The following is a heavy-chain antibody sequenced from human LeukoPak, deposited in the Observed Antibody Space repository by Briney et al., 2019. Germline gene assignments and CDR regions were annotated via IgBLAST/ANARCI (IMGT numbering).Heavy chain of an antibody. Sequence: GGSLKLSCKASGFSFDDYAMSWVRQAPGKGLEWVSGINCNGGSTGYADSVKGRFTISSDNAKNSLYLQMNSLRAEDTALYYCARSIAAAGTRWFDPLGQGTLVTVSS. D-gene: IGHD6-13*01. CDR3: ARSIAAAGTRWFDP. CDR2: INCNGGST. CDR1: GFSFDDYA. V-gene: IGHV3-20*04. J-gene: IGHJ5*02.